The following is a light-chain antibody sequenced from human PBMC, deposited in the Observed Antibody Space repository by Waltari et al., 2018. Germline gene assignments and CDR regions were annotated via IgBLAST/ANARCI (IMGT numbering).Light chain of an antibody. CDR1: QSVSSY. CDR2: DAS. Sequence: EIVLTQSPATLSLSPGERATLPCRASQSVSSYLAWYQQKPGQAPRLLIYDASTRATGIPTRFSGSGSWNDFPLTISSLEPEDFAVYFCQQGSNWPWTFGQGTRVDVK. V-gene: IGKV3-11*01. CDR3: QQGSNWPWT. J-gene: IGKJ1*01.